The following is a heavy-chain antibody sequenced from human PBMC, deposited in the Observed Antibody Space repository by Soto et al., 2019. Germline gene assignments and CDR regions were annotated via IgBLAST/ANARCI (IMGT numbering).Heavy chain of an antibody. CDR1: GFTFSSYG. CDR2: ISYDGSNK. D-gene: IGHD2-15*01. CDR3: AKDGSYCSGGSCYGENWFDP. Sequence: GGSLRLSCAASGFTFSSYGMHWVRQAPGKGLEWVAVISYDGSNKYYADSVKGRFTISRDNSKNTLYLQMNSLRAEDTAVYYCAKDGSYCSGGSCYGENWFDPWGQGTLVTVSS. V-gene: IGHV3-30*18. J-gene: IGHJ5*02.